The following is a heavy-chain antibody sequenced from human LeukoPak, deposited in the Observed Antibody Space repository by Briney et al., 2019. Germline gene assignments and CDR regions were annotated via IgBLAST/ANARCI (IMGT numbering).Heavy chain of an antibody. CDR3: ARDLGELEWSYYFDY. CDR1: GYTFTSYG. CDR2: ISAYNGNT. J-gene: IGHJ4*02. Sequence: ASGKVSCKASGYTFTSYGISWVRQAPGQGLEWMGWISAYNGNTNYAQKLQGRVTMTTDTSTSTAYMELRSLRSDDTAVYYCARDLGELEWSYYFDYWGQGTLVTVSS. V-gene: IGHV1-18*01. D-gene: IGHD1-1*01.